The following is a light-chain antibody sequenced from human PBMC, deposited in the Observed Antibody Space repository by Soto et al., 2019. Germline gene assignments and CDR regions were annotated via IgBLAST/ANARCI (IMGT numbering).Light chain of an antibody. J-gene: IGKJ1*01. CDR2: AAS. Sequence: DIQMTQSPSSLSASVGDTVTITCRASQGISKYLAWYQQKPGQAPNLLIYAASTLQSGVPSRFSGSGSGTDFTLTISSLQPEDVATYYCQKYNSAPRTFGQGTKVEIK. V-gene: IGKV1-27*01. CDR3: QKYNSAPRT. CDR1: QGISKY.